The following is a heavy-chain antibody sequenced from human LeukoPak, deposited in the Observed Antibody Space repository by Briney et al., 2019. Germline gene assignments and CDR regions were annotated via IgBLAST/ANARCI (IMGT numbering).Heavy chain of an antibody. Sequence: PGGSLRLSCAASGFTFSSYSMNWVRQAPGKGLEWVSSISSSSSYIYYADSVKGRFTISRDNAKNSLYLQMNSLRAEDTAVYYCASPRPGYCSSTSCSYAIEYFQHWGQGTLVTVSP. D-gene: IGHD2-2*01. J-gene: IGHJ1*01. CDR2: ISSSSSYI. CDR3: ASPRPGYCSSTSCSYAIEYFQH. V-gene: IGHV3-21*01. CDR1: GFTFSSYS.